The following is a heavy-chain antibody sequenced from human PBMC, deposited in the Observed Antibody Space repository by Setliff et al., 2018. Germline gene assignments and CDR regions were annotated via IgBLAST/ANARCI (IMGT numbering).Heavy chain of an antibody. V-gene: IGHV3-30-3*01. J-gene: IGHJ4*01. CDR3: GRDLNNLGFIDF. Sequence: PGGSLRLSCAAFGFTFSSYALHWVRQAPGKGLEWVAVRSYDGSKYHYSDSVKGRFTISRDRSRNTVELQMDSLRDEDTAVYYCGRDLNNLGFIDFWGHGTPVTVSS. CDR1: GFTFSSYA. CDR2: RSYDGSKY. D-gene: IGHD7-27*01.